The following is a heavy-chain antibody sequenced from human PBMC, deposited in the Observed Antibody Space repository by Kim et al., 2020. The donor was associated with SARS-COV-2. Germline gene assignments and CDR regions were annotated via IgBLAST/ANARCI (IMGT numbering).Heavy chain of an antibody. J-gene: IGHJ3*02. CDR3: ARAGGITFGGVIVIQAFDI. CDR2: ISSSGSTI. Sequence: GGSLRLSCAASGFTFSDYYMSWIRQAPGKGLEWVSYISSSGSTIYYADSVKGRFTISRDNAKNSLYLQMNSLGAEDTAVYYCARAGGITFGGVIVIQAFDIWGQGAIVTVSS. V-gene: IGHV3-11*01. CDR1: GFTFSDYY. D-gene: IGHD3-16*02.